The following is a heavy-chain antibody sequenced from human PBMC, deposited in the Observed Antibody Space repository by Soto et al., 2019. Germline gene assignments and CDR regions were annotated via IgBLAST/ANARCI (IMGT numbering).Heavy chain of an antibody. CDR3: AKSYISNWYDYFDY. Sequence: EVQLLESGGGLVQPGGSLRLSCAASGFTFSAFAMSWVRQAPGKGLEWVSAISGSGDTTYYADSVKGRFTISRDISKNTLYLQMSTLRAEDTALYYCAKSYISNWYDYFDYWGQGTLVTVSS. D-gene: IGHD6-13*01. J-gene: IGHJ4*02. V-gene: IGHV3-23*01. CDR2: ISGSGDTT. CDR1: GFTFSAFA.